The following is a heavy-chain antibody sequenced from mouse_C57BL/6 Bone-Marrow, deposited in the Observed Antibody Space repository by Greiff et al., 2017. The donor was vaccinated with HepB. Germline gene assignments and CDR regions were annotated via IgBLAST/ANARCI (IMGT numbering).Heavy chain of an antibody. J-gene: IGHJ3*01. D-gene: IGHD4-1*01. CDR3: TTSNWGFAY. CDR2: IDPENGDT. V-gene: IGHV14-4*01. Sequence: EVKVVESGAELVRPGASVKLSCTASGFNIKDDYMHWVKQRPEQGLEWIGWIDPENGDTEYASKFQGKATITADTSSNTAYLQLSSLTSEDTAVYYCTTSNWGFAYWGQGTLVTVSA. CDR1: GFNIKDDY.